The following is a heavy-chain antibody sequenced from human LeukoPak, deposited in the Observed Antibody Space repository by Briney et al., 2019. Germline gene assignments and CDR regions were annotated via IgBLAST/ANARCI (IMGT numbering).Heavy chain of an antibody. V-gene: IGHV3-15*01. Sequence: GGSLRLSCAASGFTFSSYGMHWVRQAPGKGLEWVGRIKGKNVGETTEYAAPVQGRFTISRDDSKNTVYLQMSNLKTEDTAVYYCTTGPGNSGYWGQGTLVTVSS. D-gene: IGHD4-23*01. CDR2: IKGKNVGETT. J-gene: IGHJ4*02. CDR1: GFTFSSYG. CDR3: TTGPGNSGY.